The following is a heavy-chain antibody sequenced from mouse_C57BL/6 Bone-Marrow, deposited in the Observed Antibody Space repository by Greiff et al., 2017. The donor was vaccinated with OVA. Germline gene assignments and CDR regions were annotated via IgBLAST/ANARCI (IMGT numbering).Heavy chain of an antibody. CDR2: IDPENGDT. CDR1: GFNIKDDY. D-gene: IGHD1-1*01. Sequence: VQLQQSGAELVRPGASVKLSCTASGFNIKDDYMHWVKQRPEQGLEWIGWIDPENGDTEYASKFQGKATITADTSSNTAYLQLSSLTSEDTAVYYCTTKGTTVVALYYFDYWGQGTTLTVSS. CDR3: TTKGTTVVALYYFDY. V-gene: IGHV14-4*01. J-gene: IGHJ2*01.